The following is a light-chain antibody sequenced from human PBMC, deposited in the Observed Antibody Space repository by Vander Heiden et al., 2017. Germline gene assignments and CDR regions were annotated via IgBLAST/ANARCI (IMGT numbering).Light chain of an antibody. CDR1: SDSVSTSHH. J-gene: IGLJ3*02. CDR2: STN. CDR3: VLYMGSGISV. Sequence: QTVVTQEPSFSVSPGGTVTLTCGLSSDSVSTSHHASWYQQTPDQPPRTLIYSTNTRSSGVPDRFSGSILGNTAALTITGAQADDESHYYCVLYMGSGISVFGGGTKLTGL. V-gene: IGLV8-61*01.